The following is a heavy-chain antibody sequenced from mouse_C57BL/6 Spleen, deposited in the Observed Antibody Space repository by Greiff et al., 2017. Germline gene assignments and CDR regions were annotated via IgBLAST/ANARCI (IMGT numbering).Heavy chain of an antibody. D-gene: IGHD2-4*01. CDR1: GYTFTDYN. Sequence: VQLQQSGPELVKPGASVKMSCKASGYTFTDYNMHWVKQSHGKSLEWIGYINPNNGGTSYNQKFKGKATLTVNKSSSTAYMELRSLTSEDAAVYYCARLGDYDYFDYWGQGTTLTVSS. CDR2: INPNNGGT. CDR3: ARLGDYDYFDY. J-gene: IGHJ2*01. V-gene: IGHV1-22*01.